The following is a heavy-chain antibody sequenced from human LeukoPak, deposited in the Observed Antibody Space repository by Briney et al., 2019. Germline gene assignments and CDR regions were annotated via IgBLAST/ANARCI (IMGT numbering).Heavy chain of an antibody. CDR3: ARGPRRYCSGGSCLIPRHRGEYYFDY. V-gene: IGHV4-4*07. Sequence: SETLSLTCTVSGGSISSYYWSWIRQPAGKGLEWIGRIYTSGSTNYNPSLKSRVTMSVDTSKNQFSLKLSSVTAADTAVYYCARGPRRYCSGGSCLIPRHRGEYYFDYWGQGTLVTVSS. CDR1: GGSISSYY. CDR2: IYTSGST. D-gene: IGHD2-15*01. J-gene: IGHJ4*02.